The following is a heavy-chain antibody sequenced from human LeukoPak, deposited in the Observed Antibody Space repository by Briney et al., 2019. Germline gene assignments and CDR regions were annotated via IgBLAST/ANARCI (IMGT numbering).Heavy chain of an antibody. Sequence: GGSLRLSCAASGFTFSSYSMNWVRQAPGKGLEWVSSISSSSSYIYYADSVKGRFTTSRDNAKNSLYLQMNSLRAEDTAVYYCARAYYYGSGSPSNEGYYYGMDVWGQGTTVTVSS. CDR1: GFTFSSYS. CDR3: ARAYYYGSGSPSNEGYYYGMDV. CDR2: ISSSSSYI. J-gene: IGHJ6*02. V-gene: IGHV3-21*01. D-gene: IGHD3-10*01.